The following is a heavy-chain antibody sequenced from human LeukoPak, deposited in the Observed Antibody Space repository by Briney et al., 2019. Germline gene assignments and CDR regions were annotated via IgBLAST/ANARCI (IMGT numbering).Heavy chain of an antibody. Sequence: GGSLRLSCAASGFTFSSYWMSWVRQAPGKGLEWVANIKQDGSDKYYVHSVKGRFTISRDNAKNSLYLQMNSLRAEDMAVYYCARDPYDSSWGLCYFDYWGQGNLVTVSS. CDR2: IKQDGSDK. CDR3: ARDPYDSSWGLCYFDY. V-gene: IGHV3-7*04. J-gene: IGHJ4*02. D-gene: IGHD3-22*01. CDR1: GFTFSSYW.